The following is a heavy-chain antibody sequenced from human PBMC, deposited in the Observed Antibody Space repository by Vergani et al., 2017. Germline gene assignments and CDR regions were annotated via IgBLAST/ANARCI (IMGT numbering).Heavy chain of an antibody. J-gene: IGHJ1*01. CDR3: TTAWGLYYLHGEYFQY. Sequence: VQLLESGGGLVQPGGSRRLSCAGAGFTFDTYTMASVRQAPGKGLEWGSTISSGGGDIFYADSVKGRFTISRDNSNNTLFLQMNSLKDADTAVYYCTTAWGLYYLHGEYFQYWGRGTLVSVSS. CDR2: ISSGGGDI. CDR1: GFTFDTYT. D-gene: IGHD3-10*01. V-gene: IGHV3-23*01.